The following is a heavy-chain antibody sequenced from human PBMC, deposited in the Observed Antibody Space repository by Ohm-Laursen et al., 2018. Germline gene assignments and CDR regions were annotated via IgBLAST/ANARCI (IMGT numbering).Heavy chain of an antibody. V-gene: IGHV4-59*01. CDR3: ARALGGYPISYYYGMDV. D-gene: IGHD7-27*01. CDR2: IHYSGST. Sequence: GTLSLTCTVSGGSISSYYWSWIRQPPGKGLEWIGYIHYSGSTNYNPSLKSRVTISVDTSKNQFSLKLSSVTAADTAVYYCARALGGYPISYYYGMDVWGQGTTVTVSS. J-gene: IGHJ6*02. CDR1: GGSISSYY.